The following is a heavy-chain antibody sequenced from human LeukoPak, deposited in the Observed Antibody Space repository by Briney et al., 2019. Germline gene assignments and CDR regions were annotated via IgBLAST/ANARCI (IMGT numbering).Heavy chain of an antibody. CDR3: ARDNTIFGVVIGNNWFDP. V-gene: IGHV1-46*01. CDR2: INPSGGST. D-gene: IGHD3-3*01. CDR1: GYTFTSYY. Sequence: ASVKVSCKASGYTFTSYYMHWVRQAPGQGLEWMGIINPSGGSTSYAQKFQGRVTMTRDTSTSTVYMELSRLRSDDTAVYYCARDNTIFGVVIGNNWFDPWGQGTLVTVSS. J-gene: IGHJ5*02.